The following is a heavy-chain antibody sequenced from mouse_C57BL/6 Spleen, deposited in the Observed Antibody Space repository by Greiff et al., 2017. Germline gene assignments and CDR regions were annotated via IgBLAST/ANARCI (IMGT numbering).Heavy chain of an antibody. CDR1: GFTFSDYG. Sequence: EVRLVESGGGLVKPGGSLKLSCAASGFTFSDYGMHWVRQAPEKGLEWVAYISSGSSTIYYADTVKGRFTISRDNAKNTLFLQMTSLRSEDTAMYYCARKVITTVGEPSYAMDYWGQGTSVTVSS. CDR2: ISSGSSTI. CDR3: ARKVITTVGEPSYAMDY. D-gene: IGHD1-1*01. J-gene: IGHJ4*01. V-gene: IGHV5-17*01.